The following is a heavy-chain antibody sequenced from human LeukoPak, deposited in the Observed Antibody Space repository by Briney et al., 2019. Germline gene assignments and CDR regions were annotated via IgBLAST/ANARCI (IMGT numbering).Heavy chain of an antibody. Sequence: KASETLSLTCTVSGGSISSSSYYWGWIRQPPGKGLEWIGGIYYSGSTYYNPSLKSRVTISVDTSKNQFSLKLSSVTAADTAVYYCARTSRWLQFPWIDYWGQGTLVTVSS. CDR3: ARTSRWLQFPWIDY. CDR1: GGSISSSSYY. J-gene: IGHJ4*02. V-gene: IGHV4-39*01. CDR2: IYYSGST. D-gene: IGHD5-24*01.